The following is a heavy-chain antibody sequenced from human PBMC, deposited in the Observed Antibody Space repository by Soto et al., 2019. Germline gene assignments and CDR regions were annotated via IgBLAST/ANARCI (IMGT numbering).Heavy chain of an antibody. D-gene: IGHD6-19*01. CDR1: GFTFSSYG. Sequence: PGGSLRLSCAAPGFTFSSYGMHWVRQAPGKGLEWVAVIWYDGSNKYYAGSVKGRFTISRDNSKNTLYLQMNSLRAEDTAVYYCARDRIAVAGNPEYFQHWGQGTLVTVSS. CDR2: IWYDGSNK. CDR3: ARDRIAVAGNPEYFQH. V-gene: IGHV3-33*01. J-gene: IGHJ1*01.